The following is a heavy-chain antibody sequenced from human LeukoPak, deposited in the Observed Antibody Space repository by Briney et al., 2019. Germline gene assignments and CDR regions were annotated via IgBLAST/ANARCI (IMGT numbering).Heavy chain of an antibody. V-gene: IGHV4-31*03. CDR2: IYCSGST. D-gene: IGHD5-18*01. Sequence: TLSLTCTVSGGSISSGGYYWSWIRQHPGKGLEWIGYIYCSGSTYYNPSLKSRVTISVDTSKNQFSLKLSSVTAADTAVYYCARVPHVDTAMVLDYWGQGTLVTVSS. J-gene: IGHJ4*02. CDR1: GGSISSGGYY. CDR3: ARVPHVDTAMVLDY.